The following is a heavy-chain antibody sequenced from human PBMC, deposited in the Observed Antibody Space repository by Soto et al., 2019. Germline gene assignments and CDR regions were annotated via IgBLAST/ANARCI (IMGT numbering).Heavy chain of an antibody. CDR1: GGSFSGYY. Sequence: PSETLSLTCAVYGGSFSGYYWTWIRQPPGTGLEWIGEIYHSGSTNYNPSLKSRVTISVDRSKNQFSLKLSSVTAADTAVYYCARSQTTVTSYDYWGQGTLVTVSS. CDR3: ARSQTTVTSYDY. D-gene: IGHD4-17*01. V-gene: IGHV4-34*01. CDR2: IYHSGST. J-gene: IGHJ4*02.